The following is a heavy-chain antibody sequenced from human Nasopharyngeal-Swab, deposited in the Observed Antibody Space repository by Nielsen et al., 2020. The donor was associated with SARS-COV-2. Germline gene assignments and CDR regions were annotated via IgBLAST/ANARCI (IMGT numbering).Heavy chain of an antibody. V-gene: IGHV4-34*01. CDR3: ARGHYSRYCSGGSCYSIRVEYSWLDP. D-gene: IGHD2-15*01. CDR1: VGPFSGYY. Sequence: SETLSLPCTLYVGPFSGYYSSWIRQPPGKGLEWIGEINHSGSTNYNPSFKSRVTISVDTSKNQFSLKLSSVTAADTAVYYCARGHYSRYCSGGSCYSIRVEYSWLDPWGQGTLVTVSS. CDR2: INHSGST. J-gene: IGHJ5*02.